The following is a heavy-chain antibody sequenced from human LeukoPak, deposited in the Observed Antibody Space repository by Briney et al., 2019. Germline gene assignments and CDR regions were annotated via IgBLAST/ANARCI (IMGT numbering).Heavy chain of an antibody. D-gene: IGHD2-2*01. CDR1: GYSISSGYY. V-gene: IGHV4-38-2*02. Sequence: SETLSLTCTVSGYSISSGYYWGWIRQPPGKGLEWIGSIYHSGSTYYNPSLKSRATISVDTSKNQFSLKLSSVTAADTAVYYCARGQYQLPDWGQGTLVTVSS. J-gene: IGHJ4*02. CDR3: ARGQYQLPD. CDR2: IYHSGST.